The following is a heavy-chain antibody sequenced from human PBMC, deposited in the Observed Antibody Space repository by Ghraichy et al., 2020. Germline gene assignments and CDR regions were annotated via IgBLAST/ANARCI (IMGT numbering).Heavy chain of an antibody. J-gene: IGHJ5*02. CDR1: GGSISSGGYY. D-gene: IGHD3-3*01. CDR2: IYYSGST. Sequence: SETLSLTCTVSGGSISSGGYYWSWIRQHPGKGLEWIGYIYYSGSTYYNPSLKSRVTISVDTSKNQFSLKLSSVTAADTAVYYCASGGSAPLRFLEWFHTHWFDPWGQGTLVTVSS. V-gene: IGHV4-31*03. CDR3: ASGGSAPLRFLEWFHTHWFDP.